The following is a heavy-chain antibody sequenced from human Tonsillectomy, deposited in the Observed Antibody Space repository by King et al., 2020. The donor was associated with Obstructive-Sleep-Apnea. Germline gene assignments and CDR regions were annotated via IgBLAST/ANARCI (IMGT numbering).Heavy chain of an antibody. CDR1: GGSISSYY. V-gene: IGHV4-59*01. J-gene: IGHJ4*02. CDR2: IYYSGST. Sequence: VQLQESGPGLVKPSETLSLTCTVSGGSISSYYWSWIRQPPGKGLEWIGYIYYSGSTNYNPPLKSPVTISVDTSKNQFPLKLSSVTVADTAVYYCARGDSVSSWGYYFDYWGQGTLVTVAS. CDR3: ARGDSVSSWGYYFDY. D-gene: IGHD6-13*01.